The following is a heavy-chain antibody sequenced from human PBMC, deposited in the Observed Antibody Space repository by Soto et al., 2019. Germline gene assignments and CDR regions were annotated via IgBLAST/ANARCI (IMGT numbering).Heavy chain of an antibody. Sequence: GASVKVSCKASGYTFTSYGISWVRQAPGQGLEWMGWISAYNGNTNYAQKLQGRVTMTTDTSTSTAYMELRSLRSDDTAVYYCAGALVDFWSGYTGMDVWGQGTTVTVSS. J-gene: IGHJ6*02. CDR1: GYTFTSYG. CDR2: ISAYNGNT. D-gene: IGHD3-3*01. CDR3: AGALVDFWSGYTGMDV. V-gene: IGHV1-18*04.